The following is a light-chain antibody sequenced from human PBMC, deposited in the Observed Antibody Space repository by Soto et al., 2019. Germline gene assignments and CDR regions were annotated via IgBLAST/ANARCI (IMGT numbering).Light chain of an antibody. V-gene: IGKV3-20*01. Sequence: EIVLTQSPGTLSLSPGERATLSCRASQRVSSSYLAWYQQKPGQAPRLLIYGASSRATGISDRFSGSGSGTDFTLTISRLEPEDFAVYYCQQYGSSLRTFGQGTKVDIK. CDR1: QRVSSSY. CDR3: QQYGSSLRT. CDR2: GAS. J-gene: IGKJ1*01.